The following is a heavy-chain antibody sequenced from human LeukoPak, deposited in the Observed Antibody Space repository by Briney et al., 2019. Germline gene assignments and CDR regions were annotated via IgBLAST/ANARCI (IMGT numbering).Heavy chain of an antibody. CDR1: GYTFNSYG. D-gene: IGHD3-16*02. CDR2: ISPYNRNT. J-gene: IGHJ4*02. CDR3: ARDQYDCVWRSYRPYFDY. Sequence: GASVKISSKASGYTFNSYGVSWVRQAPGQGLEWRGSISPYNRNTKDAERRQGRVIMTTDTSTRTAYMELRSLRSDDTAVFYSARDQYDCVWRSYRPYFDYWGQGTLVSVSS. V-gene: IGHV1-18*04.